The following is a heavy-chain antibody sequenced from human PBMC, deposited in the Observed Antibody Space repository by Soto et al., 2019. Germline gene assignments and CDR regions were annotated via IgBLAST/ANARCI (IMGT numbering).Heavy chain of an antibody. J-gene: IGHJ4*02. CDR1: GFTFSSYG. V-gene: IGHV3-33*01. Sequence: GGSLRLSCAASGFTFSSYGMHWVRQAPGKGLEWVAVIWYDGSNKYYADPVKGRFTISRDNSKNTLYLQMNSLRAEDTAVYYCARDGYYDFWSGSLDYWGQGTLVTVSS. D-gene: IGHD3-3*01. CDR3: ARDGYYDFWSGSLDY. CDR2: IWYDGSNK.